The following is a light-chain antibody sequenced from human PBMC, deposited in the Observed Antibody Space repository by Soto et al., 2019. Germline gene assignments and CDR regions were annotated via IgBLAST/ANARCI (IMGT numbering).Light chain of an antibody. J-gene: IGLJ3*02. CDR2: DVS. CDR3: CSYAGNSLWV. Sequence: QSALTQPRSVSGSPGQSVTISCTGTSSDVGGYHYVSWYQQHTGKAPKLMIYDVSKWPAGVPDRFSGSKSGNTASLNISGLQAEDEADDYCCSYAGNSLWVFGGGTKLTVL. V-gene: IGLV2-11*01. CDR1: SSDVGGYHY.